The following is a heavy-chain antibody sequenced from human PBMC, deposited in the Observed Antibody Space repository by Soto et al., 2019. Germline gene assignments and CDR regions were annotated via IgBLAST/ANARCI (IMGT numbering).Heavy chain of an antibody. CDR3: AKDIQFGEDYYYMDV. CDR1: GFTFDDYA. Sequence: EVQLVESGGGLVQPGRSLRLSCAASGFTFDDYAMHWVRQAPGKGLEWVSGISWNSGSIGYADSVKGRFTISRDNAKNSLYLQMNSPRAEDTALYYCAKDIQFGEDYYYMDVWGKGTTVTVSS. V-gene: IGHV3-9*01. D-gene: IGHD3-10*01. CDR2: ISWNSGSI. J-gene: IGHJ6*03.